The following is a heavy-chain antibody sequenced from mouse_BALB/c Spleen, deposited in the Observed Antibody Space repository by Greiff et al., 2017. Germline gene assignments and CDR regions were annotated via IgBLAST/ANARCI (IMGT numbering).Heavy chain of an antibody. Sequence: DVMLVESGGGLVKPGGSLKLSCAASGFTFSDYYMYWVRQTPEKRLEWVATISDGGSYTYYPDSVKGRFTISRDNAKNNLYLQMSSLKSEDTAMYYCARADYYGSSPDAMDYWGQGTSVTVSS. D-gene: IGHD1-1*01. V-gene: IGHV5-4*02. CDR1: GFTFSDYY. CDR3: ARADYYGSSPDAMDY. CDR2: ISDGGSYT. J-gene: IGHJ4*01.